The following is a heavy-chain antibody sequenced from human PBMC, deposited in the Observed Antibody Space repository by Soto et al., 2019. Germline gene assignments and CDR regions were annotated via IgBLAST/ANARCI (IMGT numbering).Heavy chain of an antibody. CDR2: IYYSGST. V-gene: IGHV4-31*03. Sequence: SETLSLTCTVSGGSISSGGYYWSWIRQHPGKGLEWIGYIYYSGSTYYNPSLKSRVTISVDTSKNQFSLKLSSVTAADTAVYYCARAMVRVPAPQNWFDPWGQGTLVTVSS. CDR1: GGSISSGGYY. D-gene: IGHD3-10*01. J-gene: IGHJ5*02. CDR3: ARAMVRVPAPQNWFDP.